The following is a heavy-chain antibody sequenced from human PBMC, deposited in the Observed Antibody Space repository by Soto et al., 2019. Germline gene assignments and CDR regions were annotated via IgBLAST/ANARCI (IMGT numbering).Heavy chain of an antibody. D-gene: IGHD6-19*01. Sequence: PGGSLGLSCAASGLIVSSNYMTWVRQAPGKGLERVSITYSGGSTYYADSVKGRFTISRDSSKNTLYLQMNSLRVEDTAVYYCATHSGGGYLVIYGMDVWGQGPTVTGPS. CDR2: TYSGGST. CDR1: GLIVSSNY. CDR3: ATHSGGGYLVIYGMDV. J-gene: IGHJ6*02. V-gene: IGHV3-66*01.